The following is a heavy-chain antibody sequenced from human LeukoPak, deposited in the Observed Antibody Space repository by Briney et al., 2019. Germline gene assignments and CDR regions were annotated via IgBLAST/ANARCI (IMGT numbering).Heavy chain of an antibody. Sequence: SETLSLTCTVSGGSISSGGYYWSWIRQPPGKGLEWIGYIYHSGSTYYNPSLKSRVTISIDTSKNQFSLKLSSVTAADTAVYYCARGVSYYYDSSGSYYFDYWGQGTLVTVSS. J-gene: IGHJ4*02. CDR1: GGSISSGGYY. V-gene: IGHV4-30-2*01. CDR2: IYHSGST. CDR3: ARGVSYYYDSSGSYYFDY. D-gene: IGHD3-22*01.